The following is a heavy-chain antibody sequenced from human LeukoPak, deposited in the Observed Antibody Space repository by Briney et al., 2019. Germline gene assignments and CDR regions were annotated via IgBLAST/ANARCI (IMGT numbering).Heavy chain of an antibody. CDR2: ISSSSSTI. CDR3: ARDRSGGNPGSDY. V-gene: IGHV3-48*04. J-gene: IGHJ4*02. Sequence: GGSLRLSCAASGFTFSSYSMNWVRQAPGKGLEWVSYISSSSSTIYYADSVKGRFTISRDNAKNSLYLQMNSLRAEDTAVYYCARDRSGGNPGSDYWGQGTLVTVSS. D-gene: IGHD4-23*01. CDR1: GFTFSSYS.